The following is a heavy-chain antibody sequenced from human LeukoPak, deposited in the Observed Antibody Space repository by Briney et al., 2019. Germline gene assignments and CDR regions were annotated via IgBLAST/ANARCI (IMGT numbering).Heavy chain of an antibody. J-gene: IGHJ4*02. CDR2: INHSGST. V-gene: IGHV4-34*01. Sequence: SETLSLTCAVFGGSFSGYYWSWIRQPPGKGLEWIGEINHSGSTNYNPSLKSRVTISVDTSKNQFSLKLSSVTAADTAVYYCARGCVFDYWGQGTLVTVSS. CDR1: GGSFSGYY. CDR3: ARGCVFDY.